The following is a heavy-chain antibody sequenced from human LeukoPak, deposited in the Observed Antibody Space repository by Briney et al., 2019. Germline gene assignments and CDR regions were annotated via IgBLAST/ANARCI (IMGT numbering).Heavy chain of an antibody. J-gene: IGHJ4*02. CDR3: AKDYSTSFDY. CDR2: IRYDGSNK. D-gene: IGHD2-2*01. Sequence: GGSLRLSCAASGFTFSSYGMHWVRQAPGKGLEWVAFIRYDGSNKYYADSVKGRFTTSRDNSKNTLYLQMNSLRAEDTAVYYCAKDYSTSFDYWGQGTLVTVSS. V-gene: IGHV3-30*02. CDR1: GFTFSSYG.